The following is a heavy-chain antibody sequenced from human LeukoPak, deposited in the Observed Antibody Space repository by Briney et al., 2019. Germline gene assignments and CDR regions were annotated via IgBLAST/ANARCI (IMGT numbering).Heavy chain of an antibody. CDR2: IYTSGST. V-gene: IGHV4-61*02. J-gene: IGHJ3*02. D-gene: IGHD3-3*01. CDR1: GGSISSGSYY. Sequence: SETLSLTCTVSGGSISSGSYYWSWIRQPAGKGLEWIGRIYTSGSTNYNPSLKSRVTISVDTSKNQFSLKLSSVTAADTAVYYCAREYYDFWSLHIWGQGTMVTVSS. CDR3: AREYYDFWSLHI.